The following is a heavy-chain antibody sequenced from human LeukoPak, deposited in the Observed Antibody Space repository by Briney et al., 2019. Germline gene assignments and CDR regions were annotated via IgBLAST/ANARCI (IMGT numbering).Heavy chain of an antibody. V-gene: IGHV3-23*01. J-gene: IGHJ4*02. CDR1: GFTFSTYA. D-gene: IGHD3-22*01. CDR2: ISGSGGST. Sequence: GGSLRLSCAASGFTFSTYAMSWVRQAPGKGLEWVSAISGSGGSTYYADSVKGRFTISRDNSKNTLYLQMNSLRAEDTAVYYCAKSRGVMIVVVITHTFDYWGQGTLVTVSS. CDR3: AKSRGVMIVVVITHTFDY.